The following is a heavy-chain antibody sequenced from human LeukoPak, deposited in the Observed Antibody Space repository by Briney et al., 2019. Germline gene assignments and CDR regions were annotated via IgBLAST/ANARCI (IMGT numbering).Heavy chain of an antibody. J-gene: IGHJ4*02. CDR3: AIGDTAMADY. CDR1: GGSISSYY. Sequence: PSETLYLTCTVSGGSISSYYWSWIRQPPGKGLEWIGYIYYSGSTNYNPSLKSRVTISVDTSKNQFSLKLSSVTAADTAVYYCAIGDTAMADYWGQGTLVTVSS. CDR2: IYYSGST. D-gene: IGHD5-18*01. V-gene: IGHV4-59*01.